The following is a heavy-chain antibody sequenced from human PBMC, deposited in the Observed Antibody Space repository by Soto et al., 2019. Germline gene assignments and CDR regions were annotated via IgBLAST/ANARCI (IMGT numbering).Heavy chain of an antibody. J-gene: IGHJ4*02. V-gene: IGHV1-3*01. CDR3: ARGGGTSPFDY. CDR2: INGGNGNT. D-gene: IGHD2-15*01. CDR1: GYTFTNYA. Sequence: ASVKVSCEASGYTFTNYAIHWVRQAPGQRLEWMGWINGGNGNTKYSQNFQGRVTITRDTSASTAYMELSSLRSEDTAVYYCARGGGTSPFDYWGQGTLVTVSS.